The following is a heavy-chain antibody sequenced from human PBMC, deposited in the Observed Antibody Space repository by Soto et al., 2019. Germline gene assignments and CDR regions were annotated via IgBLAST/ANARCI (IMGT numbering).Heavy chain of an antibody. D-gene: IGHD5-12*01. Sequence: PGGSLRLSCAASGFTFSGSSMHWVRQASGKGLELVARIRSKANSYATTYGASVRGRFAISRDDSKNTAYLQMNSLKTDDTAVYYCAASDYDKFVDYWGQGSLVTVSS. CDR1: GFTFSGSS. J-gene: IGHJ4*02. CDR3: AASDYDKFVDY. V-gene: IGHV3-73*01. CDR2: IRSKANSYAT.